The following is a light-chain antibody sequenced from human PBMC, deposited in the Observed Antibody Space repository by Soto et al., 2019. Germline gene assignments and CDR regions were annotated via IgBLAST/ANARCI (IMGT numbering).Light chain of an antibody. Sequence: AIRMTQSPSSLSASTGDRITITCRASQDINSYLAWYQQRPGEPPKLLIYGASTLQSGVPSRFSGIGSGTDFALTINCLQSEDFATYYCQHYNSFPWTFGQGTRVEIK. CDR3: QHYNSFPWT. V-gene: IGKV1-8*01. CDR1: QDINSY. J-gene: IGKJ1*01. CDR2: GAS.